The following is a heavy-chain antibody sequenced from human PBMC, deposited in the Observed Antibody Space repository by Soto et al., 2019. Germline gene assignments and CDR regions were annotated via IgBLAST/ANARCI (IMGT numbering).Heavy chain of an antibody. V-gene: IGHV4-30-4*01. CDR1: GGSISSGDYY. J-gene: IGHJ4*02. D-gene: IGHD4-17*01. CDR2: IYYSGST. CDR3: ARVYGDYEDLLYYFDY. Sequence: SETLSLTCPVSGGSISSGDYYWSWIRQPPGKGLEWIGYIYYSGSTYYNPSLKSRVTISVDTSKNQFSLKLSSVTAADTAVYYCARVYGDYEDLLYYFDYWGQGTLVTVSS.